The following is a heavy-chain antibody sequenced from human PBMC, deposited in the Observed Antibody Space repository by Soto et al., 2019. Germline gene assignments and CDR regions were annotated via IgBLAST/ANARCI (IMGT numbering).Heavy chain of an antibody. J-gene: IGHJ5*02. CDR1: GFTLSTYA. CDR3: ARCQVVTGVSGWCNYFEP. V-gene: IGHV3-23*01. Sequence: EVHLLESGGDLVQPGGSLRLSCAASGFTLSTYAMNWVRQAPGKGLEWVSSIRNGGGDTFYADSVNGRFTISRDNSKNTLSLQMNGLRAEDTAVYYCARCQVVTGVSGWCNYFEPGGQGTLVTVSS. D-gene: IGHD2-2*01. CDR2: IRNGGGDT.